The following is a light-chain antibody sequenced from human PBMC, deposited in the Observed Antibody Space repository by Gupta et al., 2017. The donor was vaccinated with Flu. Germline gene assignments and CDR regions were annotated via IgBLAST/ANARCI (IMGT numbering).Light chain of an antibody. CDR3: QQSYNTLVGT. CDR1: QGISTY. Sequence: SSLSASVGDRITITCRASQGISTYLNWYQQKPGKAPKVLIYAASNLQSGVPSRFSGSGSGTDFTLTISSLQPEDFATYYCQQSYNTLVGTFGQGTKVEI. CDR2: AAS. J-gene: IGKJ2*01. V-gene: IGKV1-39*01.